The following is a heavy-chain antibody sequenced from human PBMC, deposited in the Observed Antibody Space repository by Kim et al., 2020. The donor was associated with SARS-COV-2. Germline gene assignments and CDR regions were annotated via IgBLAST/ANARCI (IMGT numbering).Heavy chain of an antibody. CDR3: AKDRYYYGSKNGMDV. CDR2: ISGSGGST. J-gene: IGHJ6*02. Sequence: GGSLRLSCAASGFTFSSYAMSWVRQAPGKGLEWVSAISGSGGSTYYADSVKCRFTISRDNSKNTLYLQMNSLRAEDTAVYYCAKDRYYYGSKNGMDVWGQGTTVTVSS. V-gene: IGHV3-23*01. D-gene: IGHD3-10*01. CDR1: GFTFSSYA.